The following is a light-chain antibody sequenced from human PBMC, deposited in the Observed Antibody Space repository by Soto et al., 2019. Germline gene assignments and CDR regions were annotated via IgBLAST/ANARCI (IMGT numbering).Light chain of an antibody. Sequence: QSAMTQPPSVSAAPGQKVTISCSGSSSNIGGNSVSWYQQLPGTAPKLLIYDDNKRPSGIPDRFSGSKSGTSATLGITGFQTGDEADYYCGSWDSSLSAYVFGTGTKLTFL. V-gene: IGLV1-51*01. J-gene: IGLJ1*01. CDR2: DDN. CDR1: SSNIGGNS. CDR3: GSWDSSLSAYV.